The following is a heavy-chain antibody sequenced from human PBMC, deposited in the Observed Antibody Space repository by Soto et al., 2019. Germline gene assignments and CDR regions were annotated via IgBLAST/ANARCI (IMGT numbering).Heavy chain of an antibody. CDR2: IFHDGTA. CDR3: ARLVYDTRLNYMYFDF. Sequence: SETLSLTCAFSCVSIISGNWWTWVRQSPQRGLEYIGEIFHDGTANYYPSFERRVAISVDTSKNQFSLKLTSVTAADTAIYFCARLVYDTRLNYMYFDFWGQGTLVTVSS. V-gene: IGHV4-4*02. CDR1: CVSIISGNW. D-gene: IGHD3-10*01. J-gene: IGHJ4*02.